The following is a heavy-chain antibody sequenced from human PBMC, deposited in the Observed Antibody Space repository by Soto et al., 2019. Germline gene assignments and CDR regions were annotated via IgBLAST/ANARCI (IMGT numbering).Heavy chain of an antibody. CDR2: ASSGITT. J-gene: IGHJ4*02. CDR1: GFTFGTYA. CDR3: AKASYSSTWNYFDH. D-gene: IGHD6-13*01. Sequence: GGSVRLSCAASGFTFGTYAMSWVRQAPGKGLEWVSGASSGITTYYADSVKGRFTISRDNSKDTLYLQMNSLRAEDTAVYYCAKASYSSTWNYFDHWGQGTLVTVSS. V-gene: IGHV3-23*01.